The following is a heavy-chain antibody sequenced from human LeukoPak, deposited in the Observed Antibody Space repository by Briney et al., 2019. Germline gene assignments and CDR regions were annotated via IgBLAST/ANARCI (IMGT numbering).Heavy chain of an antibody. Sequence: PSETLSLTCAVYGGSFSGYYWSWIRQPPGKGLEWIGEINHSGSTNYNPSLKSRVTISVDTSKNQFSLKLSSVTAADTAVYYCARRNPGYSSSWYSDYWGQGTLVTVSS. J-gene: IGHJ4*02. CDR3: ARRNPGYSSSWYSDY. D-gene: IGHD6-13*01. CDR2: INHSGST. CDR1: GGSFSGYY. V-gene: IGHV4-34*01.